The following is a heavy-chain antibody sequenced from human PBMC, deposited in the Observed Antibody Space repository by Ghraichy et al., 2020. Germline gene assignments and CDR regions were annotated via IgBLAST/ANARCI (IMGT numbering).Heavy chain of an antibody. CDR3: ARLWPTTPGGVVVVPAAMGFGY. D-gene: IGHD2-2*01. CDR2: IYYSGST. Sequence: SETLSHTCTVSGGSISSSSYYWGWIRQPPGKGLEWIGSIYYSGSTYYNPSLKSRVTISVDTSKNQFSLKLSSVTAADTAVYYCARLWPTTPGGVVVVPAAMGFGYWGQGTLVTVSS. J-gene: IGHJ4*02. V-gene: IGHV4-39*01. CDR1: GGSISSSSYY.